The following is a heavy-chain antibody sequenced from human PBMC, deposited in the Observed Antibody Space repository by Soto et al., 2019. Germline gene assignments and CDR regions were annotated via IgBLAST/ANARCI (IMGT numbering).Heavy chain of an antibody. CDR1: GYSFTSYW. CDR3: ARHRGEYYYGSGSYPSNYYYYGMDV. J-gene: IGHJ6*02. V-gene: IGHV5-51*01. CDR2: IYPGDSDT. D-gene: IGHD3-10*01. Sequence: GESLKISCKGSGYSFTSYWIGWVRQMPGKGLEWMGIIYPGDSDTRYSPSFQGQVTISADKSISTAYLQWSSLKASDTAMYDCARHRGEYYYGSGSYPSNYYYYGMDVWGQGTTVTVSS.